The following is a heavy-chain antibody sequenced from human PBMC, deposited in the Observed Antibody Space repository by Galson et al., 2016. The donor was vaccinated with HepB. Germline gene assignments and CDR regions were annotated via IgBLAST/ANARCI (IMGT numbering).Heavy chain of an antibody. Sequence: SLRLSCAASGFTFGTYAVNWVRQAPGKGLEWVSAVGGGGTAYYADSVKGRFTVSRDNSKNTPDLHMYRLRVEDTAVYYCAKARGAKYAAYYFDFWGDGTLVTVSS. CDR2: VGGGGTA. D-gene: IGHD2-8*01. CDR3: AKARGAKYAAYYFDF. V-gene: IGHV3-23*01. J-gene: IGHJ4*01. CDR1: GFTFGTYA.